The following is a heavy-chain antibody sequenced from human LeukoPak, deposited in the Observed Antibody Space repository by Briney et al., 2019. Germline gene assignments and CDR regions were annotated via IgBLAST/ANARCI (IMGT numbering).Heavy chain of an antibody. Sequence: QPGGSLELSCAASGFTFSDSAMNWVRQASGKGLEWVGHIRGKTNSYATAYAASVRGRFTISRDDSKNTAYLQMNSLKTEDTAVYYCTGGSGWYSPDYWDQGTLVTVSS. J-gene: IGHJ4*02. CDR2: IRGKTNSYAT. CDR1: GFTFSDSA. D-gene: IGHD6-19*01. CDR3: TGGSGWYSPDY. V-gene: IGHV3-73*01.